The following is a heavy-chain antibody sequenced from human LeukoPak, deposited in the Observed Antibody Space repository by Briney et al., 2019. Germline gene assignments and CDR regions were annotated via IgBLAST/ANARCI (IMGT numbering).Heavy chain of an antibody. V-gene: IGHV1-46*01. Sequence: ASVKVSCKASGYTFTSYHMHWVRQAPGQGLEWMGIINPSGGSTSYAQKFQGRVTMTRDTSTSTVYMELSSLRSEDTAVYYCAREKSNYDILTGYYKGPRYYYGMDVWGKGTTVTVSS. J-gene: IGHJ6*04. CDR3: AREKSNYDILTGYYKGPRYYYGMDV. CDR1: GYTFTSYH. CDR2: INPSGGST. D-gene: IGHD3-9*01.